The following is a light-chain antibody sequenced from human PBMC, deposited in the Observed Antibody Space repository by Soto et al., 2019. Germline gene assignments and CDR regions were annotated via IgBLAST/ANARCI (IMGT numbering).Light chain of an antibody. CDR3: CSYTTNIAPYV. CDR2: DVV. V-gene: IGLV2-14*03. Sequence: SVLTQPASVSGSPGQSITISCTGTSHDIGNGYDSVSWYQQHPGKAPKLIIYDVVNRPSGVSSRFSGSKSGNTASLTISGLQAEDEADYYCCSYTTNIAPYVFGTGTKVTVL. J-gene: IGLJ1*01. CDR1: SHDIGNGYDS.